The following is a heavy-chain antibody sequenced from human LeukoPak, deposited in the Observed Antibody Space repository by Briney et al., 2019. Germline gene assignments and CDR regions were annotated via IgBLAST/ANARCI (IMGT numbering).Heavy chain of an antibody. V-gene: IGHV3-7*04. CDR3: ARKYCSSTSCVIDY. J-gene: IGHJ4*02. CDR2: IKQDGSEK. CDR1: GFTFSGYW. D-gene: IGHD2-2*01. Sequence: PGGSLRLSCAASGFTFSGYWMSWVRQAPGKGLEWVAKIKQDGSEKYYVDSVKGRFTISRDNAENSLYLQMDSLRAEDTAVYYCARKYCSSTSCVIDYWGQGTLVTVSS.